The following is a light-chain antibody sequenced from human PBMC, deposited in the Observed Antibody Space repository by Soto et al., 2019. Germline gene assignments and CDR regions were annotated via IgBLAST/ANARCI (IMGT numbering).Light chain of an antibody. V-gene: IGKV3-11*01. J-gene: IGKJ3*01. Sequence: EIVLTQSPATLSLSPGERAILSCRASQSVGTYLAWYQQKPGQAPRLLIYDASNRATGIPARFGGSGSGTDFTLTISSLEPEDFAVYYWQQRSNWPGTFGPGTKVDIK. CDR2: DAS. CDR1: QSVGTY. CDR3: QQRSNWPGT.